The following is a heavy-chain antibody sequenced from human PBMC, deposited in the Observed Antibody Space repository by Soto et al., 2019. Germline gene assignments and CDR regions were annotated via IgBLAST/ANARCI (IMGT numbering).Heavy chain of an antibody. CDR1: GGSISSYY. CDR3: ARPIIKILNELARFEP. J-gene: IGHJ5*02. CDR2: IYYSGST. D-gene: IGHD3-16*01. Sequence: SETLSLTCTVSGGSISSYYWSWIRQPPGKGLEWIGYIYYSGSTNYNPSLKSRVTISVDTSKNQFSLKLSSVTAADTAVYYCARPIIKILNELARFEPWGQGTRVTVS. V-gene: IGHV4-59*01.